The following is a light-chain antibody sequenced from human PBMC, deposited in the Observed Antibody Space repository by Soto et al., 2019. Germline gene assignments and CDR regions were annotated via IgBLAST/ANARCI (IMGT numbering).Light chain of an antibody. Sequence: QSVLTQPASVSGSPGQSITISCTGTSSDVGGYNYVSWYQHHPGKAPKLMIYDVSNRPSGGSNRFSGSKSGNTASLTISWLQPEDEADYYCSSYTTSNTRQIVFGTGTKVTVL. CDR2: DVS. V-gene: IGLV2-14*03. CDR1: SSDVGGYNY. CDR3: SSYTTSNTRQIV. J-gene: IGLJ1*01.